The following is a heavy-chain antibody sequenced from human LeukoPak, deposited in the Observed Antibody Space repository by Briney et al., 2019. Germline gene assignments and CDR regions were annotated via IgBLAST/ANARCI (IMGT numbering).Heavy chain of an antibody. CDR1: GYTFSSYA. Sequence: ASVKVSCKSSGYTFSSYAMHWVRPAPGQRLEWMGWITAGDGNTKYSQKFQGRVTITRDTSASTAYMELSSLRSEDTAVYYCARDWRYGSGSYYSWFDPWGQGTLVTVSS. CDR2: ITAGDGNT. D-gene: IGHD3-10*01. J-gene: IGHJ5*02. V-gene: IGHV1-3*01. CDR3: ARDWRYGSGSYYSWFDP.